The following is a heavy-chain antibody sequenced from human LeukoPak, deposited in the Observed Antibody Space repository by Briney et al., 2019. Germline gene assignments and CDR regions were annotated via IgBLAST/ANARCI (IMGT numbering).Heavy chain of an antibody. CDR3: ARPMGTCSSTSCYVYYYHGMDV. D-gene: IGHD2-2*01. Sequence: GGSLRLSCAASGFTFSSYGMHWVRQAPGKGLEWVAVIWYDGSNKYYADSVKGRFTISRDNAKNSLYLQMNSLRAEDTAVYYCARPMGTCSSTSCYVYYYHGMDVWGQGTTVTVSS. CDR2: IWYDGSNK. J-gene: IGHJ6*02. V-gene: IGHV3-33*01. CDR1: GFTFSSYG.